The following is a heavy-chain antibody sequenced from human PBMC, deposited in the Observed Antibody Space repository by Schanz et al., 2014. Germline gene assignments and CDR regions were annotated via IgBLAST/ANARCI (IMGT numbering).Heavy chain of an antibody. CDR1: GSIHSYY. CDR3: ARRIAARSGVGYDYHYGMDV. V-gene: IGHV4-59*01. Sequence: QVQLQESGPGLVKPSETLSLNCRISGSIHSYYWSWIRQPPGKGLEWIGYISYSGSTNYNPSLRSRLTISLDMSRNQFSLNLRTGTAADTAIYYCARRIAARSGVGYDYHYGMDVWGQGTTVIVSS. CDR2: ISYSGST. J-gene: IGHJ6*02. D-gene: IGHD6-6*01.